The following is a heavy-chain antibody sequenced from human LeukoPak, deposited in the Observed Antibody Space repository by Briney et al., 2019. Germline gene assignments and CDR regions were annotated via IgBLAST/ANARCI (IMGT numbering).Heavy chain of an antibody. V-gene: IGHV1-8*03. CDR2: MNPNSGNT. CDR1: GYTFTSYD. D-gene: IGHD6-19*01. Sequence: ASVKVSCKASGYTFTSYDINWVRQATGQGLEWMGWMNPNSGNTGYAQKFQGRVTITRNTSISTAYMELSSLRSEDTAVYYCARAYSSSGWFLVRRNYYYYYYMDVWGKGTTVTVSS. CDR3: ARAYSSSGWFLVRRNYYYYYYMDV. J-gene: IGHJ6*03.